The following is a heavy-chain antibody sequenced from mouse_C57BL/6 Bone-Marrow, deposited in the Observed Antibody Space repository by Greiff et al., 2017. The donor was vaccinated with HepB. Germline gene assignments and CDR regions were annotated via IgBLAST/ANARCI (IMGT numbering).Heavy chain of an antibody. CDR3: ARRGMVTTWNYFDY. J-gene: IGHJ2*01. CDR1: EYEFPSHD. V-gene: IGHV5-2*01. D-gene: IGHD2-2*01. Sequence: EVQGVESGGGLVQPGESLKLSCESNEYEFPSHDMSWVRKTPEKRLELVAAINSDGGSTYYPDTMERRFIISRDNTKKTLYLQMNSLRSEDTALYYCARRGMVTTWNYFDYWGQGTTLTVSS. CDR2: INSDGGST.